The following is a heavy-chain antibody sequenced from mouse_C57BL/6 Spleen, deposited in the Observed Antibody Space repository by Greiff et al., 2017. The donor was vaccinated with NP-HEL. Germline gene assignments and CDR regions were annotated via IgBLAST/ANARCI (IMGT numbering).Heavy chain of an antibody. D-gene: IGHD2-4*01. J-gene: IGHJ1*03. CDR3: ARGGLRPWNFDV. CDR2: ISYDGSN. CDR1: GYSITSGYY. V-gene: IGHV3-6*01. Sequence: ESGPGLVKPSQSLSLTCSVTGYSITSGYYWNWIRQFPGNKLEWMGYISYDGSNNYNPFLKNRISITRDTSKNQFFLKLNSVTTEDTATYYCARGGLRPWNFDVWGTGTTVTVSS.